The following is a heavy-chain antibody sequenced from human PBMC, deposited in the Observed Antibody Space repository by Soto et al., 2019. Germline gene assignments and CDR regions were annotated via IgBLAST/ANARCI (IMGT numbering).Heavy chain of an antibody. Sequence: QVQLHQWGAGLLKPSETLSLTCAVFDESLSDYYYTWTRQPPGKGLEWIGEIHPSGSTHYNPSLTTRXXLXHXXSKKQFSLTLLSVTAADTAVYYCSRGIDAYKGGRTWGQGTLVTVSS. V-gene: IGHV4-34*01. CDR3: SRGIDAYKGGRT. CDR1: DESLSDYY. D-gene: IGHD1-1*01. CDR2: IHPSGST. J-gene: IGHJ5*02.